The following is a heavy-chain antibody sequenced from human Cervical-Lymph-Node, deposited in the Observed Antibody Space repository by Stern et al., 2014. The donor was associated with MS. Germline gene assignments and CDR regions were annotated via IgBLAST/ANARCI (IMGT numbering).Heavy chain of an antibody. D-gene: IGHD1-14*01. V-gene: IGHV3-13*01. Sequence: EVQLVESGGGLVQPGGSLRLSCAASGFTFSSYDMHWVRQATGKGLEWVSTIGTAGDTYYPGSVKGRFTISRENAKNSLYLKMNSLRPGDTAVYYCARNRHGYYYYGMDVWGQGTTVTVSS. CDR2: IGTAGDT. CDR1: GFTFSSYD. CDR3: ARNRHGYYYYGMDV. J-gene: IGHJ6*02.